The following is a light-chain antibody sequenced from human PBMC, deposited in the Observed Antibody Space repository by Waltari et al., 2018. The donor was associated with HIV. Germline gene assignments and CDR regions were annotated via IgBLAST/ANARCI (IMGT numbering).Light chain of an antibody. CDR1: PSISSW. CDR3: QQYDNYSYT. Sequence: DIQMTQSPSTLSASVGDRVTITCRTSPSISSWFAWDQQKPGKAPKLLIYKASSLESGVPSRFSGSGSGTEFTLTISSLQPDDFATYYCQQYDNYSYTFGQGTKLEIK. J-gene: IGKJ2*01. V-gene: IGKV1-5*03. CDR2: KAS.